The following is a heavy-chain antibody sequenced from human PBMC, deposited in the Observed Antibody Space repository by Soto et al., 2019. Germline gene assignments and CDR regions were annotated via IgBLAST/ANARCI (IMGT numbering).Heavy chain of an antibody. CDR3: ITDPCSPAY. Sequence: PGGSLRLSCAASGFTFSNAWMSWVRQAPGKGLEWVGRIKSKPDGGTTDYAAPVKGRFTISRDDSKHMLYLQMNSLKTEDKAVYYCITDPCSPAYWGQGTLVTVSS. V-gene: IGHV3-15*01. D-gene: IGHD6-13*01. CDR1: GFTFSNAW. CDR2: IKSKPDGGTT. J-gene: IGHJ4*02.